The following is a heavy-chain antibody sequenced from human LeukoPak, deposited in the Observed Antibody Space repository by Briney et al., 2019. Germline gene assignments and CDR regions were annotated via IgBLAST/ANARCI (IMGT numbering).Heavy chain of an antibody. D-gene: IGHD3-3*01. V-gene: IGHV2-5*02. Sequence: ESGPTLVKPPRTLTLTCTFSGFSLSTSGVGVGWIRQPPGKALEWLALIYWDDDKRYSPSLKSRLTITKDTSKNQVVLTMTNMDPVDTATYYCAHSKYYDFWSGYSPENWFDPWGQGTLVTVSS. CDR2: IYWDDDK. CDR1: GFSLSTSGVG. J-gene: IGHJ5*02. CDR3: AHSKYYDFWSGYSPENWFDP.